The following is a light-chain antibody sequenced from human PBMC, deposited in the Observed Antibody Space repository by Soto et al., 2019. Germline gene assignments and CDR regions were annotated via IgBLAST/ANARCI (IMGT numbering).Light chain of an antibody. CDR1: QSVLYSSNNKNY. V-gene: IGKV4-1*01. Sequence: DIVMTQSPDSLAVSLGERATINCKSSQSVLYSSNNKNYLAWYQQKPGQPPKLLIYWASTRESGVPDRFSGSGSGSDLTLTISSLQAEDVAVYYCQQYYSTPWTFGQGTAVDI. CDR3: QQYYSTPWT. CDR2: WAS. J-gene: IGKJ1*01.